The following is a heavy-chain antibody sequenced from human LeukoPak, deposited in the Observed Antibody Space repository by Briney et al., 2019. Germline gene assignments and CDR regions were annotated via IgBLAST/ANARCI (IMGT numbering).Heavy chain of an antibody. D-gene: IGHD4-17*01. V-gene: IGHV3-23*01. CDR2: ISGNGGRT. Sequence: PGGSLRLPCAASGFTFSLYTMSWVRQAPGKGLEWVSGISGNGGRTYYADSVKGRFTISRDNSKNTLNLQLNSLSAEDTALYYCAKDQEVGVTTYYFDYWGQGTLVTVSS. CDR3: AKDQEVGVTTYYFDY. J-gene: IGHJ4*02. CDR1: GFTFSLYT.